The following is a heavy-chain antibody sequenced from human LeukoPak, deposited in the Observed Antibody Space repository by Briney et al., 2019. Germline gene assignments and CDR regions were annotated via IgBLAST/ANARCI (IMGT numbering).Heavy chain of an antibody. J-gene: IGHJ4*02. CDR2: IWYDGSNK. V-gene: IGHV3-33*01. CDR1: GFTFSSYG. Sequence: PGRSLRLSCAASGFTFSSYGMHWVRQAPGKGLEWVAVIWYDGSNKYYADSEKGRFTISRDNSKNTLYLQMNSLRAEDTAVYYCARHYCSGGSCYFDYWGQGTLVTVSS. CDR3: ARHYCSGGSCYFDY. D-gene: IGHD2-15*01.